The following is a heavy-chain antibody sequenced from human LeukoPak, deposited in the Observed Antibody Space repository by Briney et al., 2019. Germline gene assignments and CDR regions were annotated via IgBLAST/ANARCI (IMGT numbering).Heavy chain of an antibody. V-gene: IGHV3-23*01. J-gene: IGHJ5*02. CDR2: LSATGGST. CDR3: ARGLGSPVPTWFDP. CDR1: GFTFSSYA. Sequence: GGSLRLSCVASGFTFSSYAMTWVRQAPGKGLEWVSALSATGGSTYYADSVKGRFTISRDNPKNTLYLQMNSLRAEDTAVYYCARGLGSPVPTWFDPWGQGTLVTVSS. D-gene: IGHD3-16*01.